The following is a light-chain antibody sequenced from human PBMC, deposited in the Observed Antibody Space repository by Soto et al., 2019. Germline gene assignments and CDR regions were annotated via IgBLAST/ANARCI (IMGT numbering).Light chain of an antibody. CDR1: QTVRNTY. Sequence: VWTQSPGTLSLSPAERATLSCRASQTVRNTYLAWYQQKPGQAPTLLIYDASSRATGIPDRFSGGGSGTEFTLTISRLEPEDFAVYYCQQFRSYPLTFGGGTKVDIK. J-gene: IGKJ4*01. CDR2: DAS. V-gene: IGKV3-20*01. CDR3: QQFRSYPLT.